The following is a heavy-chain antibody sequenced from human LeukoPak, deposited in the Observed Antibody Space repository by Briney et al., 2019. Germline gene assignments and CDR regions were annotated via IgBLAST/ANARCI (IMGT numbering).Heavy chain of an antibody. CDR1: GGSISSSGYY. CDR2: IYTSGST. V-gene: IGHV4-61*02. Sequence: SETLSLTCTVSGGSISSSGYYWSWIRQPAGKGLEWIGRIYTSGSTNYNPSLKSRVTMSVDTSKNQFSLKLSSVTAADTAVYYCARDTVYYYGSGFDYWGQGTLVTVSS. D-gene: IGHD3-10*01. J-gene: IGHJ4*02. CDR3: ARDTVYYYGSGFDY.